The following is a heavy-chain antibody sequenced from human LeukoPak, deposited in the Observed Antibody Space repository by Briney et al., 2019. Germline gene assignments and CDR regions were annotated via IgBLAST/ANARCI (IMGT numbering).Heavy chain of an antibody. J-gene: IGHJ4*02. CDR2: ISGSGGGT. V-gene: IGHV3-23*01. Sequence: GSLRLSCAASGLTSSNCAMSWVRQAPGRGLEWVSAISGSGGGTYYADSVKGRFTISRDNSKNTLYLQMTSLRAEDTAAYYCAARPTSTAVAPSDYWGQGTLVTVSS. D-gene: IGHD6-19*01. CDR3: AARPTSTAVAPSDY. CDR1: GLTSSNCA.